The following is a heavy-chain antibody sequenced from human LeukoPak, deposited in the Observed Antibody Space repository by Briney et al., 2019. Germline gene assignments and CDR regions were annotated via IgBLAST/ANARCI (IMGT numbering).Heavy chain of an antibody. CDR1: GFTFSSYA. CDR2: ISGSGGST. CDR3: AKDEDYDSSGYYIY. V-gene: IGHV3-23*01. Sequence: PGGSLRLSCAASGFTFSSYAMSWVRQAPGKGLEWVSAISGSGGSTYYADSVKGRFTISRDNSKNTLYLQMNSLRAEDTAVYYCAKDEDYDSSGYYIYWGQGTLVTVSS. J-gene: IGHJ4*02. D-gene: IGHD3-22*01.